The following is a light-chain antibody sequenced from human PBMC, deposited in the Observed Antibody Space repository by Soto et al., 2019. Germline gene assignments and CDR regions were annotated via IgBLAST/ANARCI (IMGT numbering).Light chain of an antibody. J-gene: IGKJ4*01. CDR2: ATS. V-gene: IGKV3-20*01. CDR1: QSVSSSY. CDR3: QQYASSPLRT. Sequence: DIVLTQSPGTLSLSPGERATLSCRASQSVSSSYLAWYQQKPGQAPRLLIFATSSRATGIPDRFSGSGSGTDFTLSISRLEPEDFAVYYCQQYASSPLRTFGGGTKVDIK.